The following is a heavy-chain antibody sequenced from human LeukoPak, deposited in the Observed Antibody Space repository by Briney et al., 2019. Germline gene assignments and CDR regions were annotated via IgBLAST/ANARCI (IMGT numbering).Heavy chain of an antibody. V-gene: IGHV4-34*01. CDR2: INYGGST. J-gene: IGHJ3*01. CDR3: ARGFPPGSGSRGSHAFDV. CDR1: EMSFSAYY. D-gene: IGHD6-19*01. Sequence: KPSETLSLTCAVSEMSFSAYYWTWFRQSPGKGRRWFGEINYGGSTKYTPSLEGRGTILIDTSKNQFSLKLTSVTAADTAVYYCARGFPPGSGSRGSHAFDVWGQGTMVTVSS.